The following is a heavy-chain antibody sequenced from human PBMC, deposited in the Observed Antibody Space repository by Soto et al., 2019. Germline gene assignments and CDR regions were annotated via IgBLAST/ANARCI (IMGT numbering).Heavy chain of an antibody. Sequence: LSLTCTVSGGSISSSSYYWGWIRQPPGKGLEWIGSIYYSGSTYYNPSLKSRVTISVDTSKNQFSLKLSSVTAADTAVYYCARASGGGFDYWGQGTLVTFS. V-gene: IGHV4-39*01. CDR1: GGSISSSSYY. J-gene: IGHJ4*02. D-gene: IGHD3-16*01. CDR3: ARASGGGFDY. CDR2: IYYSGST.